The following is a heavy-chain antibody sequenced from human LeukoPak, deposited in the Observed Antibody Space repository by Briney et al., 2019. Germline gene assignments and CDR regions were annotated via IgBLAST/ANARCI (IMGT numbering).Heavy chain of an antibody. CDR1: GFTFSSYS. J-gene: IGHJ6*03. D-gene: IGHD6-19*01. Sequence: GGSLRLSCAASGFTFSSYSMNWVRQAPGKGLEWVSSISSSSSSYIYYADSVKGRFTISRDNAKNSLYLQMNSLRAEDTAVYYCARVRAVAGYYYYYYYMDVWGKGTTVTVSS. CDR3: ARVRAVAGYYYYYYYMDV. CDR2: ISSSSSSYI. V-gene: IGHV3-21*04.